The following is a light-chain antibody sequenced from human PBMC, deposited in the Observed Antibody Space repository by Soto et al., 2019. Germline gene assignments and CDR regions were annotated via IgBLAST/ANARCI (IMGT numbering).Light chain of an antibody. CDR3: QKYYSVPFT. V-gene: IGKV1-27*01. CDR2: AAS. J-gene: IGKJ3*01. Sequence: DIQMTQSPSSLSASAGDRVTITCRASQAIRNNLAWYQQKPGKVPRLLIYAASTLQSGVPSRFSGSGSGTDFTLTISSLQPEDVATYYCQKYYSVPFTFG. CDR1: QAIRNN.